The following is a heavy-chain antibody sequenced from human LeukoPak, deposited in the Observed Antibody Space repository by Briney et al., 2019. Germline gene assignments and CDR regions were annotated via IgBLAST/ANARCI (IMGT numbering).Heavy chain of an antibody. CDR3: ASGLAYCGGDCYYDAFDT. D-gene: IGHD2-21*02. V-gene: IGHV4-39*01. CDR2: IYYSGST. Sequence: SETLSLTCTVSGGSISSSSYYWGWIRQPPGKGLEWIGSIYYSGSTYYNPSLKSRVTISVDTSKNQFSLKLSSVTAADTAVYYCASGLAYCGGDCYYDAFDTWGQGTMVTVSS. J-gene: IGHJ3*02. CDR1: GGSISSSSYY.